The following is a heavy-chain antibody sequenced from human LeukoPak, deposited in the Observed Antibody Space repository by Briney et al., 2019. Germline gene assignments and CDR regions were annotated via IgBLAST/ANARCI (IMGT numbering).Heavy chain of an antibody. V-gene: IGHV1-69*05. CDR2: IIPIFGTA. J-gene: IGHJ5*02. CDR1: GGTFSSYA. CDR3: ARGGITIFGAVPVVGFDP. D-gene: IGHD3-3*01. Sequence: GASVKVSCKASGGTFSSYAISWVRQAPGQGLEWMGRIIPIFGTANYAQKFQGRVTITTDESTSTAYMELSSLRSEDTAVYYCARGGITIFGAVPVVGFDPWGQGTLVTVSS.